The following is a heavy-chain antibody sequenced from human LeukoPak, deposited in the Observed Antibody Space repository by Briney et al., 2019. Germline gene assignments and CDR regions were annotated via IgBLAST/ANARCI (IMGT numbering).Heavy chain of an antibody. CDR2: IYSDGRT. D-gene: IGHD3-16*01. V-gene: IGHV3-53*01. J-gene: IGHJ4*02. Sequence: GGSLRLSCAASGFTFSSYAMSWVRQAPGRGLEWVPVIYSDGRTYYADSLKGRFTISRDSSKNTVYLQMNSLRVEDTAVYYCARLPRGDYWGQGTLVTVSS. CDR1: GFTFSSYA. CDR3: ARLPRGDY.